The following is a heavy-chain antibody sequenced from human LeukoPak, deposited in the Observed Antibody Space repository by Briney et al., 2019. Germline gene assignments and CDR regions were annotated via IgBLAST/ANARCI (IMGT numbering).Heavy chain of an antibody. D-gene: IGHD3-10*01. CDR2: ISSNGGST. CDR3: AREVRGLNYYYYYMDV. Sequence: GSLRLSCAASGFTFSSYAMHWVRQAPGKGLEYVSAISSNGGSTYYANSVKGRFTISRDNSKNTLYLQMGSLRAEDMAVYYCAREVRGLNYYYYYMDVWGKGTTVTISS. V-gene: IGHV3-64*01. J-gene: IGHJ6*03. CDR1: GFTFSSYA.